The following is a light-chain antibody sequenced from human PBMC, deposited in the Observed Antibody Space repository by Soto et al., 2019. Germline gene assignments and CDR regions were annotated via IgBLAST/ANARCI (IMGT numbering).Light chain of an antibody. Sequence: DIQMTQSPSSLSASVGDRVTITCRASQRIFSYLNWYQQKPGKAPKLLIYATSSLQSGVPSRFSGSGSGTDFTLTISSLQPEDFATYYCQESYSTPWTFGQGTKV. CDR1: QRIFSY. J-gene: IGKJ1*01. CDR3: QESYSTPWT. CDR2: ATS. V-gene: IGKV1-39*01.